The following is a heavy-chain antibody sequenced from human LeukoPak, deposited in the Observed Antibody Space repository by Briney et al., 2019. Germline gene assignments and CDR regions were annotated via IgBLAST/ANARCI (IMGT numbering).Heavy chain of an antibody. CDR2: INPSGGST. Sequence: GASVKVSCKASGYTFTRYFIHWVRHAPGQGLEWMSIINPSGGSTTYAQKFQGRLTMTRDTSTSTVYMDLSSLRSEDTAVYYCVRGVRDGDYYFDYWGQGTLVTVSS. CDR1: GYTFTRYF. CDR3: VRGVRDGDYYFDY. V-gene: IGHV1-46*01. D-gene: IGHD4-17*01. J-gene: IGHJ4*02.